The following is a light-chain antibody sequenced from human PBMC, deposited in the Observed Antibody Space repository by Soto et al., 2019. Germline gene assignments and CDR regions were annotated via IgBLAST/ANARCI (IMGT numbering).Light chain of an antibody. J-gene: IGLJ1*01. CDR2: EVT. V-gene: IGLV2-14*01. Sequence: QSALTQPASVSGSPGQSIAISCTGTFSDVGGYDYVSWYQQHPDKAPKLMIYEVTKRPSGVSNRVSGSKSGNTASLTISGLQPEDEADYYCSSHTSGSTRVFGSGTKLTVL. CDR3: SSHTSGSTRV. CDR1: FSDVGGYDY.